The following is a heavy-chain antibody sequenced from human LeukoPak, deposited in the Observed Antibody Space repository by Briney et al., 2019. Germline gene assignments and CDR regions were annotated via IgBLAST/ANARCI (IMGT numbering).Heavy chain of an antibody. CDR1: GYTLTELS. CDR2: FDPEDGET. CDR3: ATDYSGSSRDFDY. J-gene: IGHJ4*02. V-gene: IGHV1-24*01. Sequence: ASVKVSCKVSGYTLTELSMHWVRQAPGKGLEWMGGFDPEDGETIYAQKFQGRVTMTEDTSTDTAYMELTSLRSEDTAVYYCATDYSGSSRDFDYGGKEPLVTVSS. D-gene: IGHD3-10*01.